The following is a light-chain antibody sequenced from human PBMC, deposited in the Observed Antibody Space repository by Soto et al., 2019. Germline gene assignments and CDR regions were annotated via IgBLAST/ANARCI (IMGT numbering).Light chain of an antibody. J-gene: IGKJ4*01. CDR2: GAS. Sequence: EIVLTQSPGTLSLSPGERATLSCRASQSVSSSYLAWYQQKPGQAPRLLIYGASSRATGIPDRFSGSGSGTDFTLAISRLEPEGLAVYYCQQYGSSPFTFGGGTKVEI. V-gene: IGKV3-20*01. CDR3: QQYGSSPFT. CDR1: QSVSSSY.